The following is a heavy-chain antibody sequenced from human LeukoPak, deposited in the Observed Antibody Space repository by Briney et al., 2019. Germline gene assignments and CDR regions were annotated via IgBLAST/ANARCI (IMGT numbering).Heavy chain of an antibody. CDR1: GGSISSYY. CDR3: AREGWLQSNLFFDY. V-gene: IGHV4-59*01. J-gene: IGHJ4*02. D-gene: IGHD5-24*01. Sequence: PSETLSLTCTVSGGSISSYYWSWIRQPPGKGLEWIGYIYYSGSTNYSPSLKSRVTISVDTSKNQFSLKLSSVTAADTAVYYCAREGWLQSNLFFDYWGQGTLVTVSS. CDR2: IYYSGST.